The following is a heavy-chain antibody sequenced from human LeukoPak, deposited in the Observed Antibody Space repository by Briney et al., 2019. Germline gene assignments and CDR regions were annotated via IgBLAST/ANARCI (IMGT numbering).Heavy chain of an antibody. D-gene: IGHD5-18*01. CDR1: GGSISSSSYY. J-gene: IGHJ4*02. Sequence: PSETLSLTCTVSGGSISSSSYYWGWIRRPPGKGLEWIGSIYYSGSTYYNPSLKSRVTISVDTSKNQFSLKLSSVTAADTAVYYCAREDTAMEDFDYWGQGTLVTVSS. CDR3: AREDTAMEDFDY. V-gene: IGHV4-39*07. CDR2: IYYSGST.